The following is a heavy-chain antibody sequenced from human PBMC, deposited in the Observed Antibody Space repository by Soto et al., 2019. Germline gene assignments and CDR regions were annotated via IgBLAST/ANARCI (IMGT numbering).Heavy chain of an antibody. V-gene: IGHV1-2*04. J-gene: IGHJ3*02. D-gene: IGHD3-16*02. Sequence: ASVKVSCKASGYTFTGYYMHWVRQAPGQGLEWMGWINPNSGGTNYAQKFQGWVTMTRDTSISTAYMELSRLRSDDTAVYYCARTLIWGSYRPTLDAFAIWGQGTMVTVSS. CDR3: ARTLIWGSYRPTLDAFAI. CDR2: INPNSGGT. CDR1: GYTFTGYY.